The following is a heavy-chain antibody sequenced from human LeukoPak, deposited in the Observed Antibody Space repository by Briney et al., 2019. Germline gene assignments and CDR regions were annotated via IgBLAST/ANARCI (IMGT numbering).Heavy chain of an antibody. Sequence: GGSLRLSCAASGFTFSSYSMNWVRQAPGKGLEWVSSISSSSSYIYYADSVKGRFTIPRDNAKNSLYLQMNSLRAEDTAVYYCARTPGYSSSWFDQGNYYFDYWGQGTLVTVSS. J-gene: IGHJ4*02. D-gene: IGHD6-13*01. CDR2: ISSSSSYI. CDR1: GFTFSSYS. V-gene: IGHV3-21*01. CDR3: ARTPGYSSSWFDQGNYYFDY.